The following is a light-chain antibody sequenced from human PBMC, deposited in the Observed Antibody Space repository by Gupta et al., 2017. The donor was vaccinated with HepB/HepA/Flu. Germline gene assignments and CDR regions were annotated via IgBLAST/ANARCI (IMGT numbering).Light chain of an antibody. CDR2: GAS. V-gene: IGKV3-20*01. Sequence: DIVLAQSPGTLSLSPGERATLSCRASQSVSSSYLAWYQQKPGQAPRLLIYGASSRATGIPDRFSGSGSGTDFTLTISRLEPEDFAVYYCQQYGSSLTTFGQGTQLEIK. J-gene: IGKJ5*01. CDR1: QSVSSSY. CDR3: QQYGSSLTT.